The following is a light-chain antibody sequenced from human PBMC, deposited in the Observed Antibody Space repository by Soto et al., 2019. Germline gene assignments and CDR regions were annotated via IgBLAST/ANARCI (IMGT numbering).Light chain of an antibody. CDR2: EVS. J-gene: IGLJ2*01. CDR3: SSYTSSSTLV. Sequence: QSALTQPASVSGSPGQSITISCTGTSSDVGDFDCVSWYQQHPGKAPKLMIYEVSDRPSGVSNRFSGSKSGDTASLTISGLQAEDEADSYCSSYTSSSTLVFGGGTKLTVL. CDR1: SSDVGDFDC. V-gene: IGLV2-14*01.